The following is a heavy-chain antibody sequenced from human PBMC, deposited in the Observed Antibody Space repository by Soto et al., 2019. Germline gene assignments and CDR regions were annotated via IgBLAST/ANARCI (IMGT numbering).Heavy chain of an antibody. Sequence: ASVKVSCKASGYTFTSYGISWVRQAPGQGLEWMGWISAYNGNTNYAQKLQGRVTMTTDTSTSTAYMELRSLRSDDTAVYYCARDTYSNYASDYYMDVWGKGTTVTVSS. CDR1: GYTFTSYG. CDR3: ARDTYSNYASDYYMDV. D-gene: IGHD4-4*01. CDR2: ISAYNGNT. V-gene: IGHV1-18*01. J-gene: IGHJ6*03.